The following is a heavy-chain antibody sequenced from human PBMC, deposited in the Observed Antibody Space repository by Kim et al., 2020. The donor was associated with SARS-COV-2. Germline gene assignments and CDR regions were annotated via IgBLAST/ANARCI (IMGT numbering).Heavy chain of an antibody. D-gene: IGHD6-13*01. CDR1: GFTFSSYA. Sequence: GGSLRLSCAASGFTFSSYAMSWVRQAPGKGLEWVSAISGSGGSTYYADSVKGRFTISRDNSKNTLYLQINSLRAEDTAVYYCAKDSSSSWAFYYYGMDVWGQGTTVTVSS. V-gene: IGHV3-23*01. J-gene: IGHJ6*02. CDR2: ISGSGGST. CDR3: AKDSSSSWAFYYYGMDV.